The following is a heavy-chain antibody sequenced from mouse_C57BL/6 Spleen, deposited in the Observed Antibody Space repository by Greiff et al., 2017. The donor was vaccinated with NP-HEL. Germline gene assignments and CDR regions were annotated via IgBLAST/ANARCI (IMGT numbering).Heavy chain of an antibody. Sequence: LVESGAELVKPGASVKISCKASGYAFSSYWMNWVKQRPGKGLEWIGQIYPGDGDTNYNGKFKGKATLTADKSSSTAYMQLSSLTSEDSAVYFCARKGLRPWFAYWGQGTLVTVSA. CDR1: GYAFSSYW. V-gene: IGHV1-80*01. D-gene: IGHD2-4*01. CDR3: ARKGLRPWFAY. J-gene: IGHJ3*01. CDR2: IYPGDGDT.